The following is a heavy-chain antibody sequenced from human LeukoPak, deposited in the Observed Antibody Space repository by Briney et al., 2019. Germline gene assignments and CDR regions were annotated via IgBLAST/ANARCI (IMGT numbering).Heavy chain of an antibody. CDR1: GFTFSSYA. Sequence: PGGSLRLSCAASGFTFSSYAMSWVRQAPGKGLEWVSAISGSGGSTYYADSVKGRFTISRDNSKNTLYLQTNSLRAEDTAVYYCAKDMLVVITTPDYWGQGTLVTVSS. D-gene: IGHD3-22*01. J-gene: IGHJ4*02. V-gene: IGHV3-23*01. CDR2: ISGSGGST. CDR3: AKDMLVVITTPDY.